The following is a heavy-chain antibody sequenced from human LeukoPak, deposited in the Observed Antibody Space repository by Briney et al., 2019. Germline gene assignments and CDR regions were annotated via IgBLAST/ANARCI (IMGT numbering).Heavy chain of an antibody. CDR1: GGSISSYY. CDR3: ARRNYYDTSGYQFDY. V-gene: IGHV4-59*08. Sequence: SETLSLTCTVSGGSISSYYWSWIRQPPGKGLEWIGYIDYSGNTNYNPPLKSRVTISVDTSKNQFSLKLTSVTAADTAVYYCARRNYYDTSGYQFDYWGQGTLVTVSS. CDR2: IDYSGNT. D-gene: IGHD3-22*01. J-gene: IGHJ4*02.